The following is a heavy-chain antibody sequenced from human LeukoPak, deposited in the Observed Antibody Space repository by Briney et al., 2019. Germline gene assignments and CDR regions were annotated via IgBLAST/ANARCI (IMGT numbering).Heavy chain of an antibody. Sequence: GGSRRLSCAASGFTFDDYGMSWVRQAPGKGLEWVSGINWNGGSTGYADSVKGRFTISRDNAKNSLYLQMNSLRAEDTAVYYCAKDPGFGGVIPYYFDYWGQGTLVTVSS. CDR2: INWNGGST. CDR3: AKDPGFGGVIPYYFDY. D-gene: IGHD3-16*02. CDR1: GFTFDDYG. V-gene: IGHV3-20*04. J-gene: IGHJ4*02.